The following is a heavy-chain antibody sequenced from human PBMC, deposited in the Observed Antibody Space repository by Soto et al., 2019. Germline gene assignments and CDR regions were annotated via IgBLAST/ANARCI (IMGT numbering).Heavy chain of an antibody. CDR3: AKEDDIFTGYPRGPLDY. Sequence: EVQLVESGGGLVQPGRSLRLSCAASGFTFDDYAMHWVRQAPGKGLEWVSGISWNSGSIGYADSVKGRFTISGDNAKNSLYLQMNRLRAEDTALYYCAKEDDIFTGYPRGPLDYWGQGTLVTVSS. D-gene: IGHD3-9*01. J-gene: IGHJ4*02. CDR2: ISWNSGSI. CDR1: GFTFDDYA. V-gene: IGHV3-9*01.